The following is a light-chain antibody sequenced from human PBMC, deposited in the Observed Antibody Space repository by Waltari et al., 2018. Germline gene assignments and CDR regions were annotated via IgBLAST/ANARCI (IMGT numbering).Light chain of an antibody. CDR3: SSYTSHTTRV. Sequence: QAALTQPASVSASLGQSITISCPGTSSDVGDNDYVSWYQQHPGKAPKLMIFDVSNRPSGVSARFSGSRSGNTASLTISGLQAEDEADYYCSSYTSHTTRVFGGGTELTVL. CDR2: DVS. V-gene: IGLV2-14*03. CDR1: SSDVGDNDY. J-gene: IGLJ2*01.